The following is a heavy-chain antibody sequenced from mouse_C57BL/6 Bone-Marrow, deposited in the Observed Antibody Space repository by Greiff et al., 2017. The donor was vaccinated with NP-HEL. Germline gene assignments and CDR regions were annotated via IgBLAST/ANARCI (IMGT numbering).Heavy chain of an antibody. D-gene: IGHD5-1-1*01. Sequence: QVQLQQPGAELVMPGASVTLSCKASGYPFTSSWMPWVKQRPGQGLEWIGEIDPSDSYTNYNQKFKGKSTFTVDKSSSTAYMQLSSLTSEDSAVYYCAREGDTGAMDYWGQGTSVTVSS. J-gene: IGHJ4*01. CDR1: GYPFTSSW. CDR3: AREGDTGAMDY. CDR2: IDPSDSYT. V-gene: IGHV1-69*01.